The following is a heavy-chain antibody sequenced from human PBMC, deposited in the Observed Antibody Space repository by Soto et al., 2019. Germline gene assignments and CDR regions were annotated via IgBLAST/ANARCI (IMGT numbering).Heavy chain of an antibody. V-gene: IGHV6-1*01. D-gene: IGHD5-12*01. CDR1: GDSVSSNSAG. CDR3: ARGSWDDVSGHYYMDV. CDR2: TYYKSKWFN. J-gene: IGHJ6*03. Sequence: PSQTLSLTCAISGDSVSSNSAGWNWVRQTPSRGLEWLGRTYYKSKWFNNYAVSVKSRITINPDTSQNQFSLQLDSVTPEDTAVYYCARGSWDDVSGHYYMDVWGEGTTVTVSS.